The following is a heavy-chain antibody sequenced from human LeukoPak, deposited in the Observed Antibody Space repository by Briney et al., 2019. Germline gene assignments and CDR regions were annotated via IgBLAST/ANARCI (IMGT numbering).Heavy chain of an antibody. J-gene: IGHJ4*02. D-gene: IGHD2-21*01. CDR1: GFIVSNNY. Sequence: GGSLRLSCAASGFIVSNNYMSLVRQAPGKGLEWVSIIYSGGSTYYADSVKGRFTISRENSKNTLYLQMNSLRAEDTAVYYCARGLVRVDYWGQGTLVTVSS. V-gene: IGHV3-66*01. CDR2: IYSGGST. CDR3: ARGLVRVDY.